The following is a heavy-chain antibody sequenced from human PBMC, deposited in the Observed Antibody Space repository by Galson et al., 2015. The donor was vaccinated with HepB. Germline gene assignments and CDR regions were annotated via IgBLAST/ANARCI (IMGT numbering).Heavy chain of an antibody. J-gene: IGHJ4*02. Sequence: SLRLSCAASGFTFSDFYMSWIRQAPGKGPEWVSWISSSGSNSHHADSVKGRFTISRDTSQNTLFLQMKSLTVDDTAVYYCARAWIDVNGDYGRIDLWGQGTLVTVSS. CDR3: ARAWIDVNGDYGRIDL. V-gene: IGHV3-11*06. CDR1: GFTFSDFY. D-gene: IGHD2-21*01. CDR2: ISSSGSNS.